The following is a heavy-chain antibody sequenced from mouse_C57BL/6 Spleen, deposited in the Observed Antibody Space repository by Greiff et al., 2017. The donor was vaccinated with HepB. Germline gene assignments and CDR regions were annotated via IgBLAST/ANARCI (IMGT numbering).Heavy chain of an antibody. Sequence: VQLQQSGPELVKPGASVKISCRASGYAFSSSWMNWVKQRPGKGLEWIGRIFPGDGDTNYNGKSTGKATLTADKSSSTAYMQLSSLTSEDSAVSFCDRDPLGGGGGYFEVWGTGTTVTVSS. V-gene: IGHV1-82*01. J-gene: IGHJ1*03. D-gene: IGHD1-1*02. CDR3: DRDPLGGGGGYFEV. CDR2: IFPGDGDT. CDR1: GYAFSSSW.